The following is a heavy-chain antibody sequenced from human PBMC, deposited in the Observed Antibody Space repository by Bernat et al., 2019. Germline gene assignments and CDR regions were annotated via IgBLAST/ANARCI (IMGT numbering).Heavy chain of an antibody. J-gene: IGHJ3*02. Sequence: EVQLVETGGGLIQPGGSLRLSCAASGFTVSNNYINWVRQAPGEGLEWVSVICADGTTFYADSVRGRFTISTDNLKNTLYLQMNTLTPDDTALYYCARETYLASAMGQTSAFDIWGQGTMVTVSS. V-gene: IGHV3-53*05. CDR3: ARETYLASAMGQTSAFDI. D-gene: IGHD3-10*01. CDR1: GFTVSNNY. CDR2: ICADGTT.